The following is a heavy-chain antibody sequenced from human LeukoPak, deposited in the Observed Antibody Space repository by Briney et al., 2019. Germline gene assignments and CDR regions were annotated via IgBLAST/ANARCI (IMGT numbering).Heavy chain of an antibody. Sequence: GGSLRLSCAASGFTFDDYAMHWVRQAPGKGLEWVSGISWNSGSIGYADSVKGRFTIPRDNAKNSLYLQMNSLRAEDTALYYCAKSYYYGSGSYYDFDYWGQGTLVTVSS. V-gene: IGHV3-9*01. CDR1: GFTFDDYA. J-gene: IGHJ4*02. D-gene: IGHD3-10*01. CDR3: AKSYYYGSGSYYDFDY. CDR2: ISWNSGSI.